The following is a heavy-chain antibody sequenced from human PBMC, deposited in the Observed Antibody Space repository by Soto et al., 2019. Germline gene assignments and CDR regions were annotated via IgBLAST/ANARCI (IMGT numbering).Heavy chain of an antibody. J-gene: IGHJ4*02. CDR2: INAGNGNT. CDR1: GYTFTSYA. V-gene: IGHV1-3*01. Sequence: VASVKVSCKASGYTFTSYAMHWVRQAPGQRLEWMGWINAGNGNTKYSQKFQGRVTITRDTSASTAYMELSSLRSEDTAVYYCARVSSAAMVPLYFDYWGQGTLVTVYS. D-gene: IGHD5-18*01. CDR3: ARVSSAAMVPLYFDY.